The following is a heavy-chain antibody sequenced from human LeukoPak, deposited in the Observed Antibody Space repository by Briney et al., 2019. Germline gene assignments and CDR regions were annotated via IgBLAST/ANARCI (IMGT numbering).Heavy chain of an antibody. V-gene: IGHV3-48*01. Sequence: GGSLRLSCAASGFPFSSYSMHWVRQAPGKGLEWVSYISASGSNIYYLDSVKGRFTVSRDNAMNSLFLQMDRPRAEDTAAYYCVRVKGTYFDFWGRGTLVTVSS. CDR1: GFPFSSYS. CDR2: ISASGSNI. J-gene: IGHJ4*02. CDR3: VRVKGTYFDF. D-gene: IGHD1-1*01.